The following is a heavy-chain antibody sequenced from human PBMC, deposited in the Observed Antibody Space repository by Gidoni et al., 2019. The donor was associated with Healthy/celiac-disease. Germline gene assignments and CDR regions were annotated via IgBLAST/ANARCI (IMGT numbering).Heavy chain of an antibody. CDR1: GFSVSSYE. CDR2: ISRSGSTI. Sequence: EVQLVESGGGQVQPGGSLKRSCAASGFSVSSYELNWVRQAPGKGLEWVAYISRSGSTIYYADSVKGRFTISRDNAKNSLYLQMNSLRAEDTAVYYCAREGAPPSGYSYGGGYFDYWGQGTLVTVSS. D-gene: IGHD5-18*01. J-gene: IGHJ4*02. V-gene: IGHV3-48*03. CDR3: AREGAPPSGYSYGGGYFDY.